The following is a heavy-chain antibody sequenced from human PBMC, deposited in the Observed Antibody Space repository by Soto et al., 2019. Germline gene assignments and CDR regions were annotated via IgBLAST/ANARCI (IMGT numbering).Heavy chain of an antibody. J-gene: IGHJ6*02. D-gene: IGHD2-15*01. CDR1: GGSISSSNW. CDR3: ARDVVGYCIFNRCPRPLHYNGMDV. V-gene: IGHV4-4*02. Sequence: PSETLSLTCAVSGGSISSSNWWNWVRQPPGKGLEWIGEIYHSGTTNYNPSLKSRVTISVDKSKNQFSLNLSSVTAADTAVYYCARDVVGYCIFNRCPRPLHYNGMDVWGQGTTVTVSS. CDR2: IYHSGTT.